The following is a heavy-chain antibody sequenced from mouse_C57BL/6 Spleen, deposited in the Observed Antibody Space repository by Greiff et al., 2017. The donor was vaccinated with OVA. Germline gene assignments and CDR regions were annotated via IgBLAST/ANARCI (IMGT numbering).Heavy chain of an antibody. D-gene: IGHD4-1*01. J-gene: IGHJ4*01. Sequence: QVQLKESGAELVRPGASVKLSCKASGYTFTDYYINWVKQRPGPGLEWIARIYPGSGNTYYNEKFKGKATLTAEKSSSTAYMQLSSLTSEDSAVYFCARWEDAMDYWGQGTSVTVSS. CDR3: ARWEDAMDY. V-gene: IGHV1-76*01. CDR1: GYTFTDYY. CDR2: IYPGSGNT.